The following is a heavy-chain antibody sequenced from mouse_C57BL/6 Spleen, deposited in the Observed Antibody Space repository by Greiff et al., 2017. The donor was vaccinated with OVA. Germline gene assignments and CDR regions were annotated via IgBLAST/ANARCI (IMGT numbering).Heavy chain of an antibody. CDR3: ARSGILLRHAWFAY. CDR2: INPGSGGT. J-gene: IGHJ3*01. V-gene: IGHV1-54*01. Sequence: VQGVESGAELVRPGTSVKVSCKASGYAFTNYLIEWVKQRPGQGLEWIGVINPGSGGTNYNEKFKGKATLTADKSSSTAYMQLSSLTSEDSAVYFCARSGILLRHAWFAYWGQGTLVTVSA. CDR1: GYAFTNYL. D-gene: IGHD1-1*01.